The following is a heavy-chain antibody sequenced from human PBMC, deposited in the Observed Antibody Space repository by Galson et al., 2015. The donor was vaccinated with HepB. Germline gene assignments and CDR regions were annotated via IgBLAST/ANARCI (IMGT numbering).Heavy chain of an antibody. CDR3: ARDPKFAVAGTRGYYYGMDV. V-gene: IGHV1-69*04. D-gene: IGHD6-19*01. J-gene: IGHJ6*02. CDR2: IIPILGIA. CDR1: GGTFSSYT. Sequence: SVKVSCKASGGTFSSYTISWVRQAPGQGLEWMGRIIPILGIANYAQKFQGRVTITADKSTSTAYMELSSLRSEDTAVYYCARDPKFAVAGTRGYYYGMDVWGQGTTVTVSS.